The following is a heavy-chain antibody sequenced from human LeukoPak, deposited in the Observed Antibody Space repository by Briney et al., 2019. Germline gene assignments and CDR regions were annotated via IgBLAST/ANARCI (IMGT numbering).Heavy chain of an antibody. CDR1: GGSISSYY. CDR3: AREDRDFWSGYSYYYYMDV. D-gene: IGHD3-3*01. J-gene: IGHJ6*03. CDR2: IYTSGST. V-gene: IGHV4-4*07. Sequence: PSETLSLTCTVSGGSISSYYWSWIRQPAGKGLEWIGRIYTSGSTNYNPSLKSRVTMSVDTSKNQFSLKLSSVTAADTAVYYCAREDRDFWSGYSYYYYMDVRGKGATVTVSS.